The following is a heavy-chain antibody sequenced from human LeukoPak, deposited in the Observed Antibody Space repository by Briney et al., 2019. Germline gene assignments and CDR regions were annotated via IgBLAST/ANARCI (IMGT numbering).Heavy chain of an antibody. V-gene: IGHV3-48*03. CDR1: GFTFSSYE. J-gene: IGHJ4*02. CDR2: ISSSGSTI. Sequence: GGSLRLSCAASGFTFSSYEMNWVRQAPGKGLEWVSYISSSGSTIYYADSVKGRFTISRDNAKNSLYLQVNSLRAEDTAVYYCARDLWFGELSSFDYWGQGTLVTVSS. D-gene: IGHD3-10*01. CDR3: ARDLWFGELSSFDY.